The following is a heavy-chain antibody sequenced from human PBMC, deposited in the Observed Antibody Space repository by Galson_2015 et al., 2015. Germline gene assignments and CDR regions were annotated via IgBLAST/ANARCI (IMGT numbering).Heavy chain of an antibody. J-gene: IGHJ4*02. CDR2: ISYDGSNK. D-gene: IGHD1-26*01. Sequence: SLRLSCAASGFTFSSYGMHWVRQAPGKGLEWVAGISYDGSNKYYADSVKGRFTISRDNSKNTLYLQMNSLRAEDTAVYYCATDGSYYDYWGQGTLVTVSS. CDR3: ATDGSYYDY. CDR1: GFTFSSYG. V-gene: IGHV3-30*03.